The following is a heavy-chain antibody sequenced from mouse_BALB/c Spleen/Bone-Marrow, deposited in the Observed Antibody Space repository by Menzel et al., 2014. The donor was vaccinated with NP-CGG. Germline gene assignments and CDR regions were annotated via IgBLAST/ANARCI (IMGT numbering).Heavy chain of an antibody. V-gene: IGHV1-54*01. J-gene: IGHJ3*01. Sequence: VQLQQSGAEQVRPGTSVKVSCKAAGYAFTYYLIDWIKQRPGQRPGQGLEWIGVINPGTGGTNYNEKFKGRATLTADNSSSTAYMQLSSLTSDDSAVYFCARRAWFAYWGQGTLVTVSA. CDR2: INPGTGGT. CDR3: ARRAWFAY. CDR1: GYAFTYYL.